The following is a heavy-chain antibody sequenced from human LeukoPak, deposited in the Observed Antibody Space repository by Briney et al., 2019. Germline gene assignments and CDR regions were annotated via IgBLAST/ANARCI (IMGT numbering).Heavy chain of an antibody. CDR3: ARGAQNGDSGWYQ. CDR2: INPNSGGT. J-gene: IGHJ4*02. V-gene: IGHV1-2*02. D-gene: IGHD6-19*01. CDR1: GYTFTGYY. Sequence: GASVKVSCKASGYTFTGYYMHWVRQAPGQGLEWMGWINPNSGGTNYAQKFQGRVTMTRDTSISTAYMELSRLRSDDTAVYYCARGAQNGDSGWYQWGQGTLVTVSS.